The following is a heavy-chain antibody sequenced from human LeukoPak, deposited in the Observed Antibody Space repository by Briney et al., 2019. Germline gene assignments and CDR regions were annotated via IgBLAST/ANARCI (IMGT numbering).Heavy chain of an antibody. J-gene: IGHJ3*02. CDR3: AKDTSFKIVDAFDI. D-gene: IGHD3-16*02. V-gene: IGHV3-30*02. CDR1: GFTFSSYG. CDR2: IRYDGSNK. Sequence: RTGGSLRLSCAASGFTFSSYGMHWVRQAPGKGLEWVAFIRYDGSNKYYADSVKGRFTISRDNSKNTLYLQMNSLRAEDTAVYYCAKDTSFKIVDAFDIWGQGTMVTVSS.